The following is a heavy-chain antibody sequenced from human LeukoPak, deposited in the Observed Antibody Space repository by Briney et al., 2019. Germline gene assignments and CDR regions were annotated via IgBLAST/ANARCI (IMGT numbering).Heavy chain of an antibody. J-gene: IGHJ6*03. CDR3: AGADSSRRWDYYKYYMDV. V-gene: IGHV1-69*05. D-gene: IGHD3-22*01. Sequence: SVKVSCKASGYTFTGYYIHWVRQAPGQGLEWMGGIIPIFGTANSAQKFQGRVKFTRDESTSTAYMELRSLRSEETAVYYCAGADSSRRWDYYKYYMDVWGKGTTVTVSS. CDR1: GYTFTGYY. CDR2: IIPIFGTA.